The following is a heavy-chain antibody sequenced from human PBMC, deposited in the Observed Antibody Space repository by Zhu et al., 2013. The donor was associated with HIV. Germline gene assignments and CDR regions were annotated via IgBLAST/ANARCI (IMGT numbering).Heavy chain of an antibody. V-gene: IGHV1-46*01. CDR2: INPSGGST. CDR1: GYTFTSYY. Sequence: QVQLVQSGAEVKKPGASVKVSCKASGYTFTSYYMHWVRQAPGQGLEWMGIINPSGGSTSYAQKFQGRVTMTRDTSTSTVYMELSSLRSEDTAVYYCARWGVAVAGKRYFDYWGQGTLVTVSS. J-gene: IGHJ4*02. CDR3: ARWGVAVAGKRYFDY. D-gene: IGHD6-19*01.